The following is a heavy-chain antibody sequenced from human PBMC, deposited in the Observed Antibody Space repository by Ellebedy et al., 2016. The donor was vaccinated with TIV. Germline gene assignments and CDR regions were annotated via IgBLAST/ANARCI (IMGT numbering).Heavy chain of an antibody. CDR3: ARRGDSDFDF. V-gene: IGHV5-10-1*01. J-gene: IGHJ4*02. CDR1: GYNFSSNW. Sequence: GESLKISCKISGYNFSSNWIIWVRQKPGKGLEWMGRIHPSDSDTDYRPAFRGHVTMSVDKSISFAFLQWGGLQASDTAVYYCARRGDSDFDFWGQGTVVTVSP. D-gene: IGHD4-17*01. CDR2: IHPSDSDT.